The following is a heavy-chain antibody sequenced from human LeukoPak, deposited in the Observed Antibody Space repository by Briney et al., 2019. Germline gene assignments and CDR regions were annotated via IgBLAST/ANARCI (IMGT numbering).Heavy chain of an antibody. D-gene: IGHD2-2*02. Sequence: ASVKISCKVSGYTFTDYYMHWVQQAPGKGLEWMGGFDPEDGETIYAQKFQGRVTITADESTSTAYMELSSLRSEDTAVYYCARHWRSSTSCYTGIWFDPWGQGTLVTVSS. CDR1: GYTFTDYY. CDR2: FDPEDGET. CDR3: ARHWRSSTSCYTGIWFDP. J-gene: IGHJ5*02. V-gene: IGHV1-69-2*01.